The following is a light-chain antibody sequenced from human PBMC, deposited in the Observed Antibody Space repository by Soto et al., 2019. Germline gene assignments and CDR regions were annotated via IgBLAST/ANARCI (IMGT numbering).Light chain of an antibody. CDR1: QSLTSN. CDR2: GAS. V-gene: IGKV3-15*01. Sequence: EIVMTQSPATLSVSPGERATLSCRASQSLTSNLAWYQQKPGQAPRLLIYGASTRATGVPARFSGSGSGTEFTLTISSLQPEDFAVYYCQQYNDWPSHITFGPGTKVDIK. J-gene: IGKJ3*01. CDR3: QQYNDWPSHIT.